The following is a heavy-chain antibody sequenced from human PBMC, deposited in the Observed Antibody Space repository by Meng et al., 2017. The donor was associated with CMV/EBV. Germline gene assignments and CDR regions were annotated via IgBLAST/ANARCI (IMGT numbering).Heavy chain of an antibody. CDR3: ARARGGRSYYYDSSGYYSAYWGGAFDI. J-gene: IGHJ3*02. CDR1: GFTVSSNY. Sequence: GGSLRLSCAASGFTVSSNYMSWVRQAPGKGLEWVSVIYSGGSTYYADSVKGRFTISRDNSKNTLYLQMNSLRAEDTAVYYCARARGGRSYYYDSSGYYSAYWGGAFDIWGQGTMVTVSS. CDR2: IYSGGST. D-gene: IGHD3-22*01. V-gene: IGHV3-66*02.